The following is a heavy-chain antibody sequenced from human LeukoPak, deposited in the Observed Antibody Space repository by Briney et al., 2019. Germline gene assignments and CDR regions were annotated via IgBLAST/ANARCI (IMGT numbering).Heavy chain of an antibody. J-gene: IGHJ4*02. CDR3: VRVKYSSGWYYYFDY. CDR2: IYHSGST. V-gene: IGHV4-38-2*01. Sequence: KTSETLSLTCAVSGYSISSGYYRGWIRQPPGKGLEWIGSIYHSGSTYYNPSLKSRVTISVDTSKNQFSLKLSSVTAADTAVYYCVRVKYSSGWYYYFDYWGQGTLVTVSS. CDR1: GYSISSGYY. D-gene: IGHD6-19*01.